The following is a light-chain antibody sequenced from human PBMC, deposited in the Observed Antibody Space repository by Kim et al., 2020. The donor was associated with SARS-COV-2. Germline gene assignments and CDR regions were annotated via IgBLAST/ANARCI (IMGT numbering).Light chain of an antibody. Sequence: QPVLTQPPSASASLGASVTLTCTLSSGYSNYKVDWYQQRPGKGPRFVMRVGTGGNVGSKGDGIPDRFSVLGSGLNRYLTIKNIQEEDESDYHCGADHGSGSNFVYVFGTGTKVTVL. CDR2: VGTGGNVG. J-gene: IGLJ1*01. CDR1: SGYSNYK. V-gene: IGLV9-49*01. CDR3: GADHGSGSNFVYV.